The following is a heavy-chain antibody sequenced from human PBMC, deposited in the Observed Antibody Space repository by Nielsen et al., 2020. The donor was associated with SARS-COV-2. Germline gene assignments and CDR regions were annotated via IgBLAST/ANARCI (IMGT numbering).Heavy chain of an antibody. CDR3: ASDSSHRPYNWFDP. Sequence: SETLSLTCAVYGGSFSGYYWSWIRQPPGQGLEWIGEINHSGSTNYNPSLKSRVTISVDTSKNQFSLKLSSVTAADTAVYYCASDSSHRPYNWFDPWGQGTLVTVSS. V-gene: IGHV4-34*01. CDR1: GGSFSGYY. CDR2: INHSGST. J-gene: IGHJ5*02. D-gene: IGHD4-11*01.